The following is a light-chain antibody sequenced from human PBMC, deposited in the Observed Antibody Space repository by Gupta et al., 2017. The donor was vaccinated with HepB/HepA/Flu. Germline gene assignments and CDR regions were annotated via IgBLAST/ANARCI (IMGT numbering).Light chain of an antibody. CDR1: QDISSR. CDR3: QQASSFPLT. CDR2: AAS. Sequence: DIQMTQSPSSVSASVGDRVTITCRASQDISSRLAWYQQRPGKAPNLLIYAASSLQSGVPSRVSGSGSGTDFTLTINSLQPEDFATYYCQQASSFPLTFGGGTKVEIK. J-gene: IGKJ4*01. V-gene: IGKV1-12*01.